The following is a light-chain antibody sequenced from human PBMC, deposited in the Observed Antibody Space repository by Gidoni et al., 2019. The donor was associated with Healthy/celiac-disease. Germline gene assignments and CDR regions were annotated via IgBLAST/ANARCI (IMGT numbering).Light chain of an antibody. V-gene: IGKV3-11*01. J-gene: IGKJ2*01. CDR1: QSVSSY. CDR3: QKRSDT. CDR2: DTS. Sequence: EIVLTQSPAPLSLSPGERATLSCRASQSVSSYLAWYQQKPGQAPRLLISDTSNRATGIPARCSGSGSGTDFTITISSLEPEDFAVYYCQKRSDTFGQGTKLEIK.